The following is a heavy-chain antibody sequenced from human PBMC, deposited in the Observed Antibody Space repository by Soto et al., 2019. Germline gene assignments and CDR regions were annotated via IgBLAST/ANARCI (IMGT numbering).Heavy chain of an antibody. CDR2: IVVGSGNT. V-gene: IGHV1-58*02. Sequence: GASVKVSCKASGFTFTSSAMQWVRQARGQRLEWIGWIVVGSGNTNYAQKFQERVTITRDMSTSTAYMELSSLRSEDTAVYYCAAAVTVSSGLTRGVDAFDIWGQGTMVTVSS. CDR3: AAAVTVSSGLTRGVDAFDI. J-gene: IGHJ3*02. CDR1: GFTFTSSA. D-gene: IGHD6-19*01.